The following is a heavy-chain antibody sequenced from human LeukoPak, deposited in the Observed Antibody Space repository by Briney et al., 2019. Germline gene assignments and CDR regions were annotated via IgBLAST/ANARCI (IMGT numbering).Heavy chain of an antibody. Sequence: GGSLRLSCAASGFTLSNSWMHWVRQAPGKGLVWVSRTNGDGSDTSYADSVKGRFTISRDSATNTLYLQMNSLRAEDTAIYYCVRDGEYSHGIDFDYWGQGTLVAVSP. V-gene: IGHV3-74*01. CDR1: GFTLSNSW. CDR3: VRDGEYSHGIDFDY. CDR2: TNGDGSDT. J-gene: IGHJ4*02. D-gene: IGHD5-18*01.